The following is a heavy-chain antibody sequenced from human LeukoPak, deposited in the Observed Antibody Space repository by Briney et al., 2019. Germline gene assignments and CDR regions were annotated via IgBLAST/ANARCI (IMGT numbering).Heavy chain of an antibody. V-gene: IGHV3-33*08. CDR1: GFTFSSYG. J-gene: IGHJ4*02. CDR2: IWYDGSNN. D-gene: IGHD6-19*01. CDR3: ARDSIAVAGCFNS. Sequence: GGSLRLSCAASGFTFSSYGMHWVRQAPGKGLEWVAIIWYDGSNNYYADSVKGRFTISRDNSKNTLSLQMNSLRAEDTAVYYCARDSIAVAGCFNSWGQGTLVTVSS.